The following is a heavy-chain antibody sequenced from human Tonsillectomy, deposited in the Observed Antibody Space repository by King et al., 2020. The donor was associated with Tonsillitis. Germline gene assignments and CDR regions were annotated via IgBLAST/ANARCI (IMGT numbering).Heavy chain of an antibody. V-gene: IGHV3-23*04. CDR1: GFTFTIYA. Sequence: VQLVESGGGLVQPGGSLRLSCAASGFTFTIYAMSWVRQAPGRGLEWVSAISGSGASTYYADSVKGRFTISRDNSKNTLYLPMNTLRAEDTAVYYCAKVLPHATTDPGLFNYWGQGTLVTVSS. CDR3: AKVLPHATTDPGLFNY. D-gene: IGHD5-12*01. CDR2: ISGSGAST. J-gene: IGHJ4*02.